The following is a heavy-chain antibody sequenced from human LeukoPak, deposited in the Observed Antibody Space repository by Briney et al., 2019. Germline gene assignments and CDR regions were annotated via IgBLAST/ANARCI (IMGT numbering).Heavy chain of an antibody. J-gene: IGHJ4*02. CDR2: IYYSGST. Sequence: SETLSLTCTVTGGSISSYFWSWIQQPPGGELEWIRYIYYSGSTNYNTSLKSRVTISVDTSKNQFSLKLRSVTAADTALYYSARGRSLDYWGQGTLVTVSS. CDR3: ARGRSLDY. CDR1: GGSISSYF. D-gene: IGHD5-24*01. V-gene: IGHV4-59*01.